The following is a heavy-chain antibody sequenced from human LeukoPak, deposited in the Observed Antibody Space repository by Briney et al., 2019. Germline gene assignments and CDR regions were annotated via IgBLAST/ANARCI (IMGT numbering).Heavy chain of an antibody. CDR1: GFTFSSYW. CDR2: INNDGSIT. CDR3: AKGGGYEAQYYYYYLDV. Sequence: GGSLRLSCAASGFTFSSYWMHWVRQDPGKGLVWVSHINNDGSITNYADSVKGRFTISRDNAKNTLYLQMNSLRAEDTAVYYCAKGGGYEAQYYYYYLDVWGKGTTVTISS. D-gene: IGHD5-12*01. V-gene: IGHV3-74*01. J-gene: IGHJ6*03.